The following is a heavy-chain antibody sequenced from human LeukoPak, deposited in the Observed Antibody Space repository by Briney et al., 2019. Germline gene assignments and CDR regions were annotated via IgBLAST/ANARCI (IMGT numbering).Heavy chain of an antibody. J-gene: IGHJ4*02. Sequence: KASETLSLTCTVSGVSISGSYWSWIRQLPGKELEWIGYICYSGTTNYNPSLKSRVTISVDTSRNQFSLKLSSVTAADTAVYYCARKTTGTMSPYFDYWGQGTLVTVSS. D-gene: IGHD1-1*01. CDR1: GVSISGSY. V-gene: IGHV4-59*01. CDR2: ICYSGTT. CDR3: ARKTTGTMSPYFDY.